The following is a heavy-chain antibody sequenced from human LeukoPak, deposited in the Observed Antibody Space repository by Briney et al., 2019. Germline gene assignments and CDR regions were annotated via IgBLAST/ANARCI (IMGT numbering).Heavy chain of an antibody. J-gene: IGHJ4*02. V-gene: IGHV4-4*07. CDR1: GGSISSYY. CDR3: ARGANYFDY. Sequence: ETLSLTCTVSGGSISSYYWSWIRQPAGKGLEWIGRIYNSGITNYNPSLKSRVTMSMDTSMNQFSLQLSSVTAADTAVYYCARGANYFDYWGQGTLVTVSS. CDR2: IYNSGIT.